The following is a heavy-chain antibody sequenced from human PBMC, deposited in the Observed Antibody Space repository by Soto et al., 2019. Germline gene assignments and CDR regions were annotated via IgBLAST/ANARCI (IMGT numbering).Heavy chain of an antibody. Sequence: ASVKVSCKASGYTFTNYAMHWVRQAPGQRPEWMGWINAGNGNTKSSQRFQGRVTITRDTSASTAYMELSSLRSEDTAVYYCAREFRPLSSSWREYFQHWGQGTLVTVSS. CDR1: GYTFTNYA. J-gene: IGHJ1*01. V-gene: IGHV1-3*01. CDR3: AREFRPLSSSWREYFQH. CDR2: INAGNGNT. D-gene: IGHD6-13*01.